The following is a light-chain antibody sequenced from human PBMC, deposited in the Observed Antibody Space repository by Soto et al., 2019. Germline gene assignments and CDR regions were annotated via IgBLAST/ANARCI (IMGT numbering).Light chain of an antibody. CDR2: AAS. CDR3: LQYYNFSWT. J-gene: IGKJ1*01. Sequence: AIQMTQSPSSLSASVGDRVAISCRASQDIRNTLAWYQQKPGEAPKLLIFAASNLQSGVPSRFSGSGSVTDFTLAITGLQPEDFATYYCLQYYNFSWTFGHGTKVDIK. CDR1: QDIRNT. V-gene: IGKV1-6*01.